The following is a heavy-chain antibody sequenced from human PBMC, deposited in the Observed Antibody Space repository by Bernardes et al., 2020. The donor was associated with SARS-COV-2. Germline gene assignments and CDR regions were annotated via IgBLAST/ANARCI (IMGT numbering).Heavy chain of an antibody. CDR1: GYTFTSYD. Sequence: ASVKVSCKASGYTFTSYDINWVRQATGQGLEWMGWMNPNSGNTGYAQKFQGRVTMTRNTSISTAYMELSSLRSEDTAVYYCARGLFIAVAGSDWFDPWGQGTLVTGSS. CDR2: MNPNSGNT. CDR3: ARGLFIAVAGSDWFDP. J-gene: IGHJ5*02. V-gene: IGHV1-8*01. D-gene: IGHD6-19*01.